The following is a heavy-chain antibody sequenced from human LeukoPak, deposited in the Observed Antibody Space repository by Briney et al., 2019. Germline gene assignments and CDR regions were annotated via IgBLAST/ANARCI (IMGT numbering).Heavy chain of an antibody. D-gene: IGHD5-12*01. CDR3: ARDRVGYSGYDY. CDR1: GGSFSGYY. V-gene: IGHV4-34*01. Sequence: SETLSLTCAVYGGSFSGYYWSWIRQPPGKGLEWIGEINHSGSTNYNPSLKSRVTISVDTSKNQFSLKLSSVTAADTAVYYCARDRVGYSGYDYWGQGTLVTVSS. J-gene: IGHJ4*02. CDR2: INHSGST.